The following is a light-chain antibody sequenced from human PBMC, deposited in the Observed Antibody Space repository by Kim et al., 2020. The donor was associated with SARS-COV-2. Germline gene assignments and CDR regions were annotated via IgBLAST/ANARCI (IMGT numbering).Light chain of an antibody. CDR2: QDA. V-gene: IGLV3-1*01. CDR1: KLEDKF. CDR3: QAWDSSTVV. Sequence: SYELTQPPSVSVSPGQTASITCSGEKLEDKFACWYQQKPGQSPVLVIYQDAKLPSGIPARFFGSNSGNTATLTISGAQAMDEADYYCQAWDSSTVVFGGGTQLTVL. J-gene: IGLJ2*01.